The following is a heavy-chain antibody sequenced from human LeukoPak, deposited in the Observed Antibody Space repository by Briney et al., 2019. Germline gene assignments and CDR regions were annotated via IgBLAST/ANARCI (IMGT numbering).Heavy chain of an antibody. CDR2: IYHSGST. J-gene: IGHJ4*02. Sequence: SETLSLTCAVSGYSISSGYYWGWIRQPPGKGLEWIGSIYHSGSTYYNPSLKSRVTISVDTSKNQFSLKLSSVTAAGTAVYYCATSSWIQLWLRFDYWGQGTLVTVSS. CDR3: ATSSWIQLWLRFDY. D-gene: IGHD5-18*01. CDR1: GYSISSGYY. V-gene: IGHV4-38-2*01.